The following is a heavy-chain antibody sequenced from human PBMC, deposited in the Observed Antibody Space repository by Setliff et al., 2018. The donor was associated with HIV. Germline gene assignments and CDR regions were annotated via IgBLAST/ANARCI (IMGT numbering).Heavy chain of an antibody. CDR2: MYSGGST. Sequence: PGGSLRLSCAASGFTVSSNYMSWVRQAPGKGLEWVSIMYSGGSTYYADSVKGRFTISRDNSKNTVYLQMKTLRVEDTAVYYCARDPPGIAVAGTDIWGQGTMVTVSS. V-gene: IGHV3-53*01. CDR3: ARDPPGIAVAGTDI. J-gene: IGHJ3*02. D-gene: IGHD6-19*01. CDR1: GFTVSSNY.